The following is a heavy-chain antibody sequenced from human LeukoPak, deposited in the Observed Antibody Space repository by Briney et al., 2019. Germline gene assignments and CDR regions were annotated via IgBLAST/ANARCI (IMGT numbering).Heavy chain of an antibody. CDR1: GGSITSSSYY. Sequence: SETLSLTCSVSGGSITSSSYYWGWIRQPPEKGLEWIGSIYYTGGTYYSPSLKSRVTISVDTSNNQFSLRLSSVTAADTAVYYCARPDSSGYYVFDLWGQGTMVTVSS. J-gene: IGHJ3*01. D-gene: IGHD3-22*01. V-gene: IGHV4-39*01. CDR2: IYYTGGT. CDR3: ARPDSSGYYVFDL.